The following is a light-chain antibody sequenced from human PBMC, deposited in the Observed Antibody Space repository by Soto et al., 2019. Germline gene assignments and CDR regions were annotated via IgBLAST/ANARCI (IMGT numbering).Light chain of an antibody. Sequence: IVLTQPPGALSFSPCEASTLSFRSSQTVDSRYLAWYQQKRGQAPTLLIYATSSRATGVPDRFSGGGSGPDFTLTIRRLEPEDFAVYYCQQYDSTVWTFGQGTKVDIK. CDR3: QQYDSTVWT. V-gene: IGKV3-20*01. CDR1: QTVDSRY. CDR2: ATS. J-gene: IGKJ1*01.